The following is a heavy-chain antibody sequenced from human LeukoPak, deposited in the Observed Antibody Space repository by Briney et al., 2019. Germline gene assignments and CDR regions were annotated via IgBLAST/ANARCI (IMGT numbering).Heavy chain of an antibody. J-gene: IGHJ4*02. CDR1: GFTFSSYW. D-gene: IGHD4-17*01. CDR2: IKQDGSEK. CDR3: ARGRTVTTPGDVFDY. Sequence: GGSLTLSCAASGFTFSSYWMSWVRQAPGKGLEWVANIKQDGSEKYYVDSVKGRFTISRDNAKNSLYLQMNSLRAEDTAVYYCARGRTVTTPGDVFDYWGQGTLVTVSS. V-gene: IGHV3-7*01.